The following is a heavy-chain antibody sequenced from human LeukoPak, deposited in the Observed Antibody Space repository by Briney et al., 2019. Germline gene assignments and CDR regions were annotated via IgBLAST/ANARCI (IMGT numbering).Heavy chain of an antibody. V-gene: IGHV1-2*02. J-gene: IGHJ4*02. CDR1: GYTFTAYY. CDR2: IDTNTGAT. CDR3: ASEAFCAGGSCNVQRVAS. Sequence: ASVKVSCKASGYTFTAYYIHWARQAPEQCLEWMAWIDTNTGATKYAQKFQGRVTITRDTSTGTAYMELSSLISGDTALYYCASEAFCAGGSCNVQRVASWGPGTLVTVSS. D-gene: IGHD2-8*02.